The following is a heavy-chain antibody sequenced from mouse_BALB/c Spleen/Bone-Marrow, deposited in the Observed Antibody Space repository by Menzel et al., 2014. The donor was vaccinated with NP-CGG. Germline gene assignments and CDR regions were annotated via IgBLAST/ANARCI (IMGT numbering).Heavy chain of an antibody. CDR2: IYPYNGGT. Sequence: VQLQQSGPEPVKPGASVKISCKASGYTYTDYNMHWVKQSHGKSLEWIGYIYPYNGGTGYNQKFKSKATLTVDNSSSTAYMELRSLTSEDSAVYYCARREAVVADFDYWGQGTTLTVSS. V-gene: IGHV1S29*02. J-gene: IGHJ2*01. CDR3: ARREAVVADFDY. D-gene: IGHD1-1*01. CDR1: GYTYTDYN.